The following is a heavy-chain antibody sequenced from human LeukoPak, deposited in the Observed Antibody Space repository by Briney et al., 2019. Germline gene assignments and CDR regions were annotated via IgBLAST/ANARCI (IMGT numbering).Heavy chain of an antibody. V-gene: IGHV3-21*01. Sequence: GGSLRLSCAASGFTLSSYSMNWVRQAPGQGLEWVSSISSSDNYIYYADSVKGRFTISRDNAKDSLFLQMNSLRAEDAAVYYCARAPFGYCSGGSCHYWYFDLRGRGTLVTVSS. CDR2: ISSSDNYI. CDR3: ARAPFGYCSGGSCHYWYFDL. CDR1: GFTLSSYS. D-gene: IGHD2-15*01. J-gene: IGHJ2*01.